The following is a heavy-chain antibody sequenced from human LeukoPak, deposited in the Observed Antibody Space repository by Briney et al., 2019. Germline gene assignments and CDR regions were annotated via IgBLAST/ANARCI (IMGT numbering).Heavy chain of an antibody. Sequence: SEILSLTCAVYGGSFSGYYWSWIRQPPGKGLEWIGEINHSGSTNYNPSLKSRVTISVDTSKNQFSLKLSSVTAADTAVYYCARRLYCDYVWGSQWKYYFDYWGQGTLVTVSS. V-gene: IGHV4-34*01. CDR3: ARRLYCDYVWGSQWKYYFDY. J-gene: IGHJ4*02. CDR2: INHSGST. D-gene: IGHD3-16*01. CDR1: GGSFSGYY.